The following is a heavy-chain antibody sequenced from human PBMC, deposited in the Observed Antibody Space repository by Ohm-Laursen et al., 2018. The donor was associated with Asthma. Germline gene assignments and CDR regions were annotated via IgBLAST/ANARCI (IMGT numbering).Heavy chain of an antibody. V-gene: IGHV3-23*01. CDR1: GFDFTYYD. CDR2: ISGSGGST. Sequence: SLRLSCTASGFDFTYYDMSWVRQAPGKGLEWVSAISGSGGSTYYADSVKGRFTISRDNSKNTLYLQMNSLRAEDTAVYYCAKSEGIEDYWGQGTLVTVSS. D-gene: IGHD3-10*01. CDR3: AKSEGIEDY. J-gene: IGHJ4*02.